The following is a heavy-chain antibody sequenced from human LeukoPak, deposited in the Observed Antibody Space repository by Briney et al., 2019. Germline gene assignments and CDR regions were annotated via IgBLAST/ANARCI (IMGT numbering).Heavy chain of an antibody. CDR2: INPGGGST. D-gene: IGHD6-6*01. Sequence: ASVKVSCKASGYIFTSYYMHWVRQAPGQGLEWMGIINPGGGSTMYAQKFRGRVTLTRDTSTSTVYMELSSLRFEDTAVYYCARAADYSSSSGGYWGQGTLVTVSS. J-gene: IGHJ4*02. V-gene: IGHV1-46*01. CDR3: ARAADYSSSSGGY. CDR1: GYIFTSYY.